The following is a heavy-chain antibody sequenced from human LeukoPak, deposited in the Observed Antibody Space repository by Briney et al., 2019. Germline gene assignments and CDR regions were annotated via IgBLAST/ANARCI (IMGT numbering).Heavy chain of an antibody. V-gene: IGHV4-59*08. CDR1: GGSISSYY. Sequence: SETLSLTCTVSGGSISSYYWSWIRQPPGKGLEWIGYIYYSGSTNYNPSLKSRVTISVDTSKNQFSLKLSSVTAADTAVYYCARHDSNGYYLYWYFDLWGRGTLVTVSS. D-gene: IGHD3-22*01. CDR3: ARHDSNGYYLYWYFDL. J-gene: IGHJ2*01. CDR2: IYYSGST.